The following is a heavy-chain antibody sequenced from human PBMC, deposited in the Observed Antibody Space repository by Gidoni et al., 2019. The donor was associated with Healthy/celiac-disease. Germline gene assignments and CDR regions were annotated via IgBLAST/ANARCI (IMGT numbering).Heavy chain of an antibody. D-gene: IGHD3-22*01. Sequence: QVQLVQSGAEVKQPGASVTVSCKASGYTFTSYDINWVRQATGQGLEWMGWMNPNSGNTGYAQKFQGRVTMTRNTSISTAYMELSSLRSEDTAVYYCARTNYYDSSGYHDFDYWGQGTLVTVSS. J-gene: IGHJ4*02. CDR1: GYTFTSYD. V-gene: IGHV1-8*01. CDR2: MNPNSGNT. CDR3: ARTNYYDSSGYHDFDY.